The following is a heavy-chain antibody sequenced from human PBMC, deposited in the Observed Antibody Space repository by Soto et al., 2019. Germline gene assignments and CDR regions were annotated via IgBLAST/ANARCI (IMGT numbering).Heavy chain of an antibody. CDR3: ARDLDGSGSYFSDC. CDR2: ISPYNRNT. V-gene: IGHV1-18*01. Sequence: ASVKVSCKASGYPFSSIGITWVRQAPGQGLGWMGWISPYNRNTIYAQRLQGRVTMTTDTSTSTAYMELRSLRSDDTAVYFCARDLDGSGSYFSDCWGRGTLGTVSS. CDR1: GYPFSSIG. D-gene: IGHD3-10*01. J-gene: IGHJ4*02.